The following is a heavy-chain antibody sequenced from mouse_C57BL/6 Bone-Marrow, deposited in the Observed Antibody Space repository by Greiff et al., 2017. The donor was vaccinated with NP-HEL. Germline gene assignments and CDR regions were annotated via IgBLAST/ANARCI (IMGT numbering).Heavy chain of an antibody. J-gene: IGHJ4*01. CDR3: AREGGLRRRTYAMDY. D-gene: IGHD2-4*01. V-gene: IGHV5-16*01. CDR1: GFTFSDYS. Sequence: EVQLVESEGGLVQPGSSMKLSCTASGFTFSDYSMAWVRQVPEKGLEWVANINYDGSSTYYLDSLKSRFIISRDHAKNILYLQMSSLKSEDTATYYCAREGGLRRRTYAMDYWGQGTSVTVSS. CDR2: INYDGSST.